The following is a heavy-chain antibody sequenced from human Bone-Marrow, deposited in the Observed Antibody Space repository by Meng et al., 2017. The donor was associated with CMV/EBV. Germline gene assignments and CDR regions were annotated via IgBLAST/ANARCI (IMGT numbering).Heavy chain of an antibody. CDR1: GFSLSISGVG. D-gene: IGHD2-2*01. V-gene: IGHV2-5*01. J-gene: IGHJ6*02. CDR3: ARMPVYCSSTSCPNGMDV. Sequence: SGPTLVKPTQTLTLTCTFSGFSLSISGVGVGWIRQPPGKALEWLALIYWNDDKRYSPSLKSRLTITKDTPKNQVVLTMTNMDPVDTATYYCARMPVYCSSTSCPNGMDVWGQGTTVTVSS. CDR2: IYWNDDK.